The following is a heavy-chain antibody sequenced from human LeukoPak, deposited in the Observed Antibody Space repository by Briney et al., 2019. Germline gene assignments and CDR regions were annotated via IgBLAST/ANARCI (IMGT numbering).Heavy chain of an antibody. V-gene: IGHV4-30-4*08. CDR1: GGSISSGDYY. CDR2: IYYSGSS. J-gene: IGHJ5*02. CDR3: ARDSGYDLT. D-gene: IGHD5-12*01. Sequence: TSETLSLTCTVSGGSISSGDYYWSWIRQPPGKGLEWIGYIYYSGSSFYNPSLKSRLTISVDTSKNHFSLNLSSVTAADTAVYYCARDSGYDLTWGQGTLVTVSS.